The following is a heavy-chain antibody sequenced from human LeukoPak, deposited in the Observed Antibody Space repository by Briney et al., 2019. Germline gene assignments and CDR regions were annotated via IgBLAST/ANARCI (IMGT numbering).Heavy chain of an antibody. CDR1: GGSISSSSYY. V-gene: IGHV4-39*07. CDR2: IYYSGST. J-gene: IGHJ4*02. CDR3: ARAGQGYCTSASCYLPLDY. Sequence: SETLSLTCTVSGGSISSSSYYWGWIRQPPGKGLEWIGSIYYSGSTYYNPSLKSRVTISVDTSKNQFSLKLSSVTAADTAVYYCARAGQGYCTSASCYLPLDYWGQGTLVTVSS. D-gene: IGHD2-2*01.